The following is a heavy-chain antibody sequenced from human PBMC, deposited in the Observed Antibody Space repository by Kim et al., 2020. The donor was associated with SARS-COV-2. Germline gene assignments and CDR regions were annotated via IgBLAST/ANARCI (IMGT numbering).Heavy chain of an antibody. V-gene: IGHV3-33*05. CDR3: ARDYHSSGWYYFDH. CDR1: GFTFSRNG. D-gene: IGHD6-19*01. Sequence: GGSLRLSCAASGFTFSRNGMHWVRQGPGKGLEWVAMISYDGGNKFYADSVKGRFTISRDNSKNTLYMQLSSLRVEDTAIYYCARDYHSSGWYYFDHWGQGIQVTVS. J-gene: IGHJ4*02. CDR2: ISYDGGNK.